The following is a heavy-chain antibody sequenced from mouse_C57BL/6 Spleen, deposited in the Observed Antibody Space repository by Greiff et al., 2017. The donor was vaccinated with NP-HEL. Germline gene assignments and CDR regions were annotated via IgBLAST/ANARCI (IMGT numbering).Heavy chain of an antibody. D-gene: IGHD2-1*01. CDR2: ISYSGST. V-gene: IGHV3-8*01. CDR3: VYGNYVGYWYFDV. Sequence: EVKLMESGPGLAKPSQTLSLTCSVTGYSITSDYWNWIRKFPGNKLEYMGYISYSGSTYYNPSLKSRISITRDTSKNQYYLQLNSVTTEDTATYYCVYGNYVGYWYFDVWGTGTTVTVSS. J-gene: IGHJ1*03. CDR1: GYSITSDY.